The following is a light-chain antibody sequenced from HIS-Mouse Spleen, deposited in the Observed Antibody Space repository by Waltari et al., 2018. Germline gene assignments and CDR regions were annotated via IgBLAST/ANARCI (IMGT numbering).Light chain of an antibody. Sequence: DIQMTQSPSSLSASVGDRVTITCRASQSISSSLNWYQQKPGKAPKLLIYAASSLQSGVASRFSGSGSGTDFTLTISSLQPEDFATYYCQQSYSTPFTFGPGTKGDIK. CDR1: QSISSS. CDR2: AAS. CDR3: QQSYSTPFT. J-gene: IGKJ3*01. V-gene: IGKV1-39*01.